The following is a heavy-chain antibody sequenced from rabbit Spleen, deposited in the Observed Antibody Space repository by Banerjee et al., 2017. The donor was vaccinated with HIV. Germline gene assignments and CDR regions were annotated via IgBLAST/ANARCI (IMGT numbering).Heavy chain of an antibody. CDR1: GIDFSYYYY. Sequence: QQQLEESGGGLVKPGGTLTLTCKASGIDFSYYYYMCWVRQAPGKGLEWIACIFTRGGDIYYANWAKGRFTVSKTSSTTVTLQMTSLTDADTATYFCARGTTTGGDGFALWGPGTLVTVS. D-gene: IGHD6-1*01. V-gene: IGHV1S45*01. CDR3: ARGTTTGGDGFAL. J-gene: IGHJ4*01. CDR2: IFTRGGDI.